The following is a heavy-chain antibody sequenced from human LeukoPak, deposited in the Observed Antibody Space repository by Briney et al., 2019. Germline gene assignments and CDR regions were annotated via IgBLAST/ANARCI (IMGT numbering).Heavy chain of an antibody. J-gene: IGHJ4*02. D-gene: IGHD6-13*01. Sequence: GRSLRLSCAASGFTFSSYWMSWVRQAPGKGLEWVANIKQDGSEKYYVDSVKGRFTISRDNAKNSLYLQMNSLRAEDTAVYYCATHPAAAQDYYFDYWGQGTLVTVSS. V-gene: IGHV3-7*01. CDR3: ATHPAAAQDYYFDY. CDR2: IKQDGSEK. CDR1: GFTFSSYW.